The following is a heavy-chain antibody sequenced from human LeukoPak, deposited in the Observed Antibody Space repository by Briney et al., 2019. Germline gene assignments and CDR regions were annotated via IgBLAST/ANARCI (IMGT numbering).Heavy chain of an antibody. V-gene: IGHV3-48*02. J-gene: IGHJ6*02. CDR3: ARDGYSYYYYGMDV. D-gene: IGHD1-26*01. Sequence: GGSLRLSWAASGFTFSSYSMNWVRQAPGKGLEWVSYISSSSSTIYYADSVKGRFTISRDNAKNSLYLQMNSLRDEDTAVYYCARDGYSYYYYGMDVWGQGTTVTVSS. CDR1: GFTFSSYS. CDR2: ISSSSSTI.